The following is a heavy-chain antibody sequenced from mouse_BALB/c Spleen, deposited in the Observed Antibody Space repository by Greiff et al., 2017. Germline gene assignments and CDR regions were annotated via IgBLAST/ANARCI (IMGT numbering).Heavy chain of an antibody. V-gene: IGHV1S81*02. CDR3: ARGSLSSPYYSYAWFAY. Sequence: QVQLQQPGAELVKPGASVKLSCKASGYTFTSYWMHWVKQRPGQGLEWIGEINPSNGRTNYNEKFKSKATLTVDKSSSTAYMQLSSLTSEDSAVYYCARGSLSSPYYSYAWFAYWGQGTLVTVSA. D-gene: IGHD1-2*01. J-gene: IGHJ3*01. CDR1: GYTFTSYW. CDR2: INPSNGRT.